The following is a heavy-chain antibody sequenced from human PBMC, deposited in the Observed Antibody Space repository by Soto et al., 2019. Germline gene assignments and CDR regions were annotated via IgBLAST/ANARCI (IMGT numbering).Heavy chain of an antibody. Sequence: QVQLVQSGAEVKKPGSSVKVSCKASGGTFSSYAISWVRQAPGQGLEWMGGIIPILGTANYAQKFQGRVTITADESTSTAYMELSSLRSEDTVVYYCARDDGASAWLRFRLDYWGQGTLVTVSS. J-gene: IGHJ4*02. D-gene: IGHD5-12*01. CDR1: GGTFSSYA. V-gene: IGHV1-69*01. CDR2: IIPILGTA. CDR3: ARDDGASAWLRFRLDY.